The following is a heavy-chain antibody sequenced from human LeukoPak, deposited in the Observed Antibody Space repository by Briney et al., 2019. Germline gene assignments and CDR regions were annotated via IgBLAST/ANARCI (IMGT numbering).Heavy chain of an antibody. V-gene: IGHV3-48*03. CDR1: GFTFSSYE. J-gene: IGHJ4*02. CDR3: ARDQAAAGTMDY. CDR2: ISSSGSTI. Sequence: GGSLRLSCAASGFTFSSYEMNWVRQAPGKGLEWVSYISSSGSTIYYADSVKGRFTISRDNAKNSLYLQVNSLRAGDTAVYYCARDQAAAGTMDYWGQGTLVTVSS. D-gene: IGHD6-13*01.